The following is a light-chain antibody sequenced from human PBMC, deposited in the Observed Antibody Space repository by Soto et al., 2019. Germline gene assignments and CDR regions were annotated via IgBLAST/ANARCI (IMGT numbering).Light chain of an antibody. CDR2: EVS. Sequence: ALTQPASVSGSPGQSITISCTGTSSDVGAYNFVSWHQQHPGKAPKLIIFEVSNRPSGVSNRFSGSKSGNTASLTISGLQAEDDADYYCSSYRSGSTPYVFGTGTKLTVL. CDR3: SSYRSGSTPYV. V-gene: IGLV2-14*01. CDR1: SSDVGAYNF. J-gene: IGLJ1*01.